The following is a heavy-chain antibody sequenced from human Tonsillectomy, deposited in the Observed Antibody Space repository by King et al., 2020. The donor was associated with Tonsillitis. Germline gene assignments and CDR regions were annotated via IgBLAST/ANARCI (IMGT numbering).Heavy chain of an antibody. CDR3: ASERDPSFYSSSSADYYYGMDV. D-gene: IGHD6-6*01. CDR1: GFTFSSYS. V-gene: IGHV3-48*01. J-gene: IGHJ6*02. Sequence: VQLVESGGGLVQPGGSLRLSCAASGFTFSSYSMNWVRQAPGKGLEWVSYISSSSSTIYYADSVKGRFTISRDNAKNSLYLQMNSLRAEDTAVYYCASERDPSFYSSSSADYYYGMDVWGQGTTVTVSS. CDR2: ISSSSSTI.